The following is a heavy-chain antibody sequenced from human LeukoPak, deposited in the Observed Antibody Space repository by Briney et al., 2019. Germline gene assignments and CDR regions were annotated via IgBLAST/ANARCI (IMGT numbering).Heavy chain of an antibody. CDR2: INPSGGTT. CDR1: GYTFISFH. Sequence: ASVKVSCKASGYTFISFHMHWVRQAPGQGLEWMGVINPSGGTTAYAQQFQGRVTMTRDTSTSTVYMELSSLRSEDTAVYYCARHSLIGTTPFDYWGQGTLVTASS. CDR3: ARHSLIGTTPFDY. V-gene: IGHV1-46*01. J-gene: IGHJ4*02. D-gene: IGHD1-20*01.